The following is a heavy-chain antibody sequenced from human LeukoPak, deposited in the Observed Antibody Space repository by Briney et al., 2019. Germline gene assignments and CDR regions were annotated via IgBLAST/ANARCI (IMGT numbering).Heavy chain of an antibody. Sequence: SETLSLTCAVSGGSVTTYHWTWIRQPPGKGLEWIGHIHYSGGADYKPSLKSRVSISLDTSKNHFSLRLTSVTAADTGVYFCARAEGAASHIWGQGTMVSVSS. CDR3: ARAEGAASHI. CDR1: GGSVTTYH. V-gene: IGHV4-59*02. D-gene: IGHD3-16*01. CDR2: IHYSGGA. J-gene: IGHJ3*02.